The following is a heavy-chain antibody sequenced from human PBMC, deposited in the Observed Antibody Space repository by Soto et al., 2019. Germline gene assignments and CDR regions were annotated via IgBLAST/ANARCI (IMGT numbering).Heavy chain of an antibody. J-gene: IGHJ4*02. D-gene: IGHD3-10*01. CDR1: GFTFSNYA. CDR3: AREFAPGSPDYDY. Sequence: GGSLRLSCAASGFTFSNYAMSWVRQAPGKGLEWVSTFTRSGNTYYADSVKGRFTIYRDNSKNTLYLQMDSLRAEDTAVYYCAREFAPGSPDYDYWGLGTLVTVSS. V-gene: IGHV3-23*01. CDR2: FTRSGNT.